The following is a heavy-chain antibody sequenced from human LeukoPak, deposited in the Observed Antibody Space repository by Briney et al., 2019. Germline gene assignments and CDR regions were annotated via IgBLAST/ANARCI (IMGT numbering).Heavy chain of an antibody. J-gene: IGHJ6*03. CDR3: AAPRGAVGDYMDV. CDR1: GGSISSSSYY. V-gene: IGHV4-39*07. CDR2: IYYSGST. D-gene: IGHD2-15*01. Sequence: SGTLSLTCAVSGGSISSSSYYWGWIRQPPGNGLEWIGSIYYSGSTYYNPSLKSRVTISVDTSKNQFSLKLSSVTAADTAVYYCAAPRGAVGDYMDVWGKGTTVTVSS.